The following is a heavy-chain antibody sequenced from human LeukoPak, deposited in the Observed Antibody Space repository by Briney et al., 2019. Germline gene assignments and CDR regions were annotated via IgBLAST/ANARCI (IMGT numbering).Heavy chain of an antibody. D-gene: IGHD5-12*01. CDR1: GFTFSSYG. Sequence: PGGSLRLSCAASGFTFSSYGMHWVRQAPGKGLEWVAVISYDGSNKYYADSVKGRFTISRDNSKNTLYLQMNSLRAEDTAVYYCAKTDSGYDSPYFDYWGQGTLVTVSS. V-gene: IGHV3-30*18. J-gene: IGHJ4*02. CDR2: ISYDGSNK. CDR3: AKTDSGYDSPYFDY.